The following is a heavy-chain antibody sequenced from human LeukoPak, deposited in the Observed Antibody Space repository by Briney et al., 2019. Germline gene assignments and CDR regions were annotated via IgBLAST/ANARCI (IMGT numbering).Heavy chain of an antibody. CDR1: GGSFSAYY. V-gene: IGHV4-34*01. D-gene: IGHD6-6*01. J-gene: IGHJ6*03. CDR3: ARERGYSSSSRGSRDYYYYYYMDV. Sequence: SETLSLTCAVYGGSFSAYYWSWIRQPPGKGLEWIGEINHSGSTNYNPSLKSRVTISVDTSKNQFSLKLSSVTAADTAVYYCARERGYSSSSRGSRDYYYYYYMDVWGKGTTVTVSS. CDR2: INHSGST.